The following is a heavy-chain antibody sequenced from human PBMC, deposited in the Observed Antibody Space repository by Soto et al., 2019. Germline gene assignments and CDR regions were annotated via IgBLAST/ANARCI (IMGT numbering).Heavy chain of an antibody. CDR2: ISGSGSTI. D-gene: IGHD2-15*01. J-gene: IGHJ6*03. CDR1: GFTFSDYY. CDR3: ESGVAASHFYYYYMDV. Sequence: QVQLMESGGGLVKPGGSLRLSCAASGFTFSDYYMSWIRQAPGKGLEWVSYISGSGSTIYYADSVKGRFTISRDNAKNSLHLQMNSLRAEDTAVYYCESGVAASHFYYYYMDVWGKCTTVTVSS. V-gene: IGHV3-11*01.